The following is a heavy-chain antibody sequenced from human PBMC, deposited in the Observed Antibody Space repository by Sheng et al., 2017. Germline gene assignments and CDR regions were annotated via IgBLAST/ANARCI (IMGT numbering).Heavy chain of an antibody. Sequence: QVQLVQSGAEVKKPGSSVKVSCKASGGTFSSYAISWVRQAPGQGLEWMGGIIPILGIANYAQKFQGRVTITADKSTSTAYMELSSLRSEDTAVYYCASATLLEWLPSSGMDVWGKGTTVTVSS. D-gene: IGHD3-3*01. CDR2: IIPILGIA. J-gene: IGHJ6*03. CDR1: GGTFSSYA. CDR3: ASATLLEWLPSSGMDV. V-gene: IGHV1-69*04.